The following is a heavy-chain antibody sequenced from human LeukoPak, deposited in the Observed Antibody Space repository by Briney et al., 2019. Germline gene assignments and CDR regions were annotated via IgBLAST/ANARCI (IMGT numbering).Heavy chain of an antibody. V-gene: IGHV3-30*04. CDR3: TRSPGFPFGYMDV. D-gene: IGHD1-14*01. Sequence: PGGSLRLSCAASGFTFIDYPMYWVRQAPGTGLECVAVISYDASNDFYRDSVRGRFTISRDNARNTVYLQMDTLKPEDTAVYYCTRSPGFPFGYMDVWGKGTMVIVSS. J-gene: IGHJ6*03. CDR2: ISYDASND. CDR1: GFTFIDYP.